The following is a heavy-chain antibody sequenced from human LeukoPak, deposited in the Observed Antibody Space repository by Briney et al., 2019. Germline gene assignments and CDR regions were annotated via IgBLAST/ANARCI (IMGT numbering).Heavy chain of an antibody. J-gene: IGHJ6*03. CDR1: GFTFSSYE. D-gene: IGHD5-18*01. V-gene: IGHV3-48*03. Sequence: GGSLRLSCAASGFTFSSYEMNWVRQAPGKGLEWVSYISSSGSTIYYADSVKGRFTISRDNAKNSLYLQMNSLRAEDTAVCYCARRGNTAMAPYYYYMDVWGKGTTVTVSS. CDR2: ISSSGSTI. CDR3: ARRGNTAMAPYYYYMDV.